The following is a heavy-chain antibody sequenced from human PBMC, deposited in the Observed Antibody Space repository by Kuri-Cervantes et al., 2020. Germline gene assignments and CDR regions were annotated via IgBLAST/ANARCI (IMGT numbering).Heavy chain of an antibody. J-gene: IGHJ4*02. D-gene: IGHD6-19*01. CDR3: AKVLAVAGGGELDY. CDR2: ISYDGSNK. V-gene: IGHV3-30*18. Sequence: GESLKISCAASGFTFSSYGMHWVRQAPGKGLEWVAVISYDGSNKYNADSVKGRFTTSRDNSKNTLYLQMNSLRAEDTAVYYCAKVLAVAGGGELDYWGQGTLVTVSS. CDR1: GFTFSSYG.